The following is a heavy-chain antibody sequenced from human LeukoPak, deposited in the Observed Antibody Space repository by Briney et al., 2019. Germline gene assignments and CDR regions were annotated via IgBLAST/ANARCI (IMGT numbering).Heavy chain of an antibody. CDR1: GFTFSSYG. Sequence: GSLRLSCAASGFTFSSYGMHWVRQAPGKGLEWVAVISYEGSNKYYADSVKGRFTISRDNSKNTLYLQMNSLRAEDTAVYYCARNHLLYSSTSDFDYWGQGTLVTVSS. J-gene: IGHJ4*02. V-gene: IGHV3-30*03. D-gene: IGHD6-13*01. CDR3: ARNHLLYSSTSDFDY. CDR2: ISYEGSNK.